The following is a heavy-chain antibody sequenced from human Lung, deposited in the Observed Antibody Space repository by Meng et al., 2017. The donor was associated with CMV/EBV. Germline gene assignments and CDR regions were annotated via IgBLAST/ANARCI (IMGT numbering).Heavy chain of an antibody. CDR1: GFTFSSYS. D-gene: IGHD1-26*01. CDR2: ISSSSSYI. J-gene: IGHJ4*02. CDR3: ARVRDSDDY. V-gene: IGHV3-21*01. Sequence: GEXXTISCAASGFTFSSYSMNWVRQAPGKGLEWVSSISSSSSYIYYADSVKGRFTISRDNAKNTLYLQMNSLRAEDTAVYYCARVRDSDDYWGQGTLVTVSS.